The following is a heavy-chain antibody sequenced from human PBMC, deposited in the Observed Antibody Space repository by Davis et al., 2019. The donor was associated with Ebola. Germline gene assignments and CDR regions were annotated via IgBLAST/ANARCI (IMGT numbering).Heavy chain of an antibody. CDR2: VRTGYTANI. CDR1: GFTFSSYD. Sequence: GESLKIPCAASGFTFSSYDMNWVRQAPGKGLEWVSFVRTGYTANIYYADSVKGRFTASRDNAKNSLYLQINGLRDEDTAVYYCARDRSGGAFDIWGQGTMVTVSS. D-gene: IGHD1-26*01. V-gene: IGHV3-48*02. J-gene: IGHJ3*02. CDR3: ARDRSGGAFDI.